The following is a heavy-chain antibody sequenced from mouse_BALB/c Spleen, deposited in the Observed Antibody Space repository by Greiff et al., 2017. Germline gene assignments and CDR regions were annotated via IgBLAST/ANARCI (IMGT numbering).Heavy chain of an antibody. CDR2: ILPGSGST. CDR3: ARGTVVARDAMDY. CDR1: GYTFSCYW. Sequence: VQLQPSGAELMKPGASVKISCQATGYTFSCYWVEWVKQRPGHGLEWIGEILPGSGSTNYNEKFKGKATFTADTSSNTAYMQLSSLTSEDSAVYYCARGTVVARDAMDYWGQGTSVTVSS. D-gene: IGHD1-1*01. V-gene: IGHV1-9*01. J-gene: IGHJ4*01.